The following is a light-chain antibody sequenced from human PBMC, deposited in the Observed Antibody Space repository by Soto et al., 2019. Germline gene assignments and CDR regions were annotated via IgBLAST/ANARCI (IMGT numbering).Light chain of an antibody. CDR1: SSDVGGYNY. CDR3: SSYTSSSTLPYV. V-gene: IGLV2-14*01. CDR2: DVS. Sequence: QSALTQPASVSGSPGQSITISCTGTSSDVGGYNYVSWYQQHPGKAPKLMIYDVSNRPSGVSNRFSGSKSGNTASLTISGLQAEDEADYYCSSYTSSSTLPYVFGTETKVTVL. J-gene: IGLJ1*01.